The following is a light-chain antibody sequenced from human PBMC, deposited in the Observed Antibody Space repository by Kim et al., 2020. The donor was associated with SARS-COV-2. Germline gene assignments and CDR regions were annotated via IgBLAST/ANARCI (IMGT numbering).Light chain of an antibody. CDR1: QSISSW. CDR3: QQYNSLPRT. J-gene: IGKJ1*01. CDR2: KAS. V-gene: IGKV1-5*03. Sequence: DIQMTQSPSTLSAPVGDRVTITCRASQSISSWLAWYQQKPGKAPKLLIYKASSLESGVPSRFSGSGSGTEFTLTISSLQPDDFATYYCQQYNSLPRTFGQGTKVDIK.